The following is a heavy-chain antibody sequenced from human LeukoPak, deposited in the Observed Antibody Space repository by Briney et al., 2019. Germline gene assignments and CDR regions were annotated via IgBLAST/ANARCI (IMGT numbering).Heavy chain of an antibody. V-gene: IGHV4-34*01. J-gene: IGHJ4*02. Sequence: SETLSLTCAVYGGSFSGYYWSWIRQPPGKGLEWIGEINHSGSTNYNPSLKSRVTISVDTSKNQFSLKLSSVTAADTAVYYCAREVAATYYFDYWGQGTLVTVSS. D-gene: IGHD6-25*01. CDR1: GGSFSGYY. CDR3: AREVAATYYFDY. CDR2: INHSGST.